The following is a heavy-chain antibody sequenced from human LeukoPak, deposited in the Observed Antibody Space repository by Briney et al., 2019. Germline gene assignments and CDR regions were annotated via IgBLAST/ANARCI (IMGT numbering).Heavy chain of an antibody. CDR1: GYAFTGYY. Sequence: ASVKVSCKASGYAFTGYYMHWVRQAPGQGLEWMGWINPNSGGTNYAQKFQGRVTMTRDTSISTAYMELSRLRSDDTAVYYCASADSSSWYYFDYWGQGTLVTVSS. CDR2: INPNSGGT. V-gene: IGHV1-2*02. D-gene: IGHD6-13*01. CDR3: ASADSSSWYYFDY. J-gene: IGHJ4*02.